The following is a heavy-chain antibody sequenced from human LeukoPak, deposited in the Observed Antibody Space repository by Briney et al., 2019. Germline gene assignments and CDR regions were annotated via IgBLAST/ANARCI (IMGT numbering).Heavy chain of an antibody. V-gene: IGHV4-61*01. Sequence: SETLSLTCTVSGGSVSSGSYYWSWIRQPPGKGLEWIGYIYYSGSTNYNPSLKSRVTISVDTSKNQFSLKLSSVTAADTAVYYSARAAAAARDAFDIWGQGTMVTVSS. CDR1: GGSVSSGSYY. CDR2: IYYSGST. CDR3: ARAAAAARDAFDI. J-gene: IGHJ3*02. D-gene: IGHD6-13*01.